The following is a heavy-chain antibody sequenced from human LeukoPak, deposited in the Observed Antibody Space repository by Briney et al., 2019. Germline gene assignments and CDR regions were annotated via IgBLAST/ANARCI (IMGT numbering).Heavy chain of an antibody. Sequence: GASVKVSCKASGYTFTGYYMHWVRQAPGQGLEWMGIINPSGGSTSYAQKFQGRVTMTRDTSTSTVYMELSSLRSEDTAVYYCARRYSSGWYVDYWGQGTLVTVSS. J-gene: IGHJ4*02. CDR3: ARRYSSGWYVDY. D-gene: IGHD6-19*01. CDR1: GYTFTGYY. CDR2: INPSGGST. V-gene: IGHV1-46*01.